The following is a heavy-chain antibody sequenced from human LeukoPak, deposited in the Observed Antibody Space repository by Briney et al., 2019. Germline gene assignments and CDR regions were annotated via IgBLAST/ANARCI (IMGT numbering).Heavy chain of an antibody. D-gene: IGHD5-12*01. CDR2: ISANGGST. CDR1: GFTFNNYA. CDR3: AKDRVWATSPRTIDY. J-gene: IGHJ4*02. Sequence: RGSLRLSCVASGFTFNNYAMNWVRQAPGKGLEWVSGISANGGSTYYADSVKGRFTISRDNSKNTLYVQMNSLRAEDTAIYYCAKDRVWATSPRTIDYWGQGTLVTVSS. V-gene: IGHV3-23*01.